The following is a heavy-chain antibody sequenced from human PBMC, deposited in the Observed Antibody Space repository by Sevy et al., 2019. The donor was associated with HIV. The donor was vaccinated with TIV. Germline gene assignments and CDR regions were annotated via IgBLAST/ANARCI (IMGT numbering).Heavy chain of an antibody. CDR1: GYTFTSYG. D-gene: IGHD2-21*01. Sequence: ASVKVSCKASGYTFTSYGIRWVRQAPGQGREWMGWIGAYNANTNYAQKFQGRVTMTTDTSTSTAYMELRSLRSDDTAVYYCAGGDSPPFDYWGQRTLVTVSS. CDR2: IGAYNANT. CDR3: AGGDSPPFDY. V-gene: IGHV1-18*01. J-gene: IGHJ4*02.